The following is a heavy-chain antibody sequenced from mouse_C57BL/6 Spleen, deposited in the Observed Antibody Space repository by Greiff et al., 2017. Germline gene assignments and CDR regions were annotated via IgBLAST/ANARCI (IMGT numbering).Heavy chain of an antibody. CDR3: ARLCDYFDY. J-gene: IGHJ2*01. Sequence: EVKVLQSGGDLVRPGGSLKLSCAASGFTFSGYDMSWVRQTPDKRLEWVATISGGGSYTYYPDSVKGSFTISRDNAKNTLYLQISSLKSEYTAIYYCARLCDYFDYWGQGTTLTVSS. V-gene: IGHV5-6*01. CDR1: GFTFSGYD. CDR2: ISGGGSYT.